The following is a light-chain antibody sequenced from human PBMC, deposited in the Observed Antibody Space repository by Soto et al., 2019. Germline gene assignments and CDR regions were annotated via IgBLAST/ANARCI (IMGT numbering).Light chain of an antibody. CDR3: QHYRTS. CDR2: GAS. CDR1: QSVSSSY. J-gene: IGKJ4*01. Sequence: EIVLTQSPGTLSLSPGERATLSCRASQSVSSSYLAWYQQKPGQPPRLLIYGASSRATGIPDRFSGSGSGTDFTLTITRLESEDFSLYYCQHYRTSFGGGTKVEIK. V-gene: IGKV3-20*01.